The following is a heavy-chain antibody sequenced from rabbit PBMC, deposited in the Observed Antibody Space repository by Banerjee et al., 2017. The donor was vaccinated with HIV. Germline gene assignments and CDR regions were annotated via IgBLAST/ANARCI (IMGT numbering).Heavy chain of an antibody. CDR1: GFSFSSGYD. D-gene: IGHD4-1*01. CDR3: ARDLAGVIGWNFGL. CDR2: IYGGSSDTT. Sequence: QEQLEESGGDLVKPEGSLTLTCTASGFSFSSGYDMCWVRQAPGKGLEWIACIYGGSSDTTHYATWAKGRLTISKTSSTTVTLQMTSLTAADTATYFCARDLAGVIGWNFGLWGQGTL. J-gene: IGHJ3*01. V-gene: IGHV1S45*01.